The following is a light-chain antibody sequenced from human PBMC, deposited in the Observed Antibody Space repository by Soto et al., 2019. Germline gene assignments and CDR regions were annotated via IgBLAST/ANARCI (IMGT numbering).Light chain of an antibody. CDR3: AAWDDILNGYV. J-gene: IGLJ1*01. CDR1: SSNIESNT. Sequence: QSVLTQPPWASVTPGQRVTISCSGSSSNIESNTVTWYQQLPGTAPKLVIYSNYDRPSGVPDRFSGSTSGTSASLVIRGLQSEDEADYYCAAWDDILNGYVFGGGTKVTVL. V-gene: IGLV1-44*01. CDR2: SNY.